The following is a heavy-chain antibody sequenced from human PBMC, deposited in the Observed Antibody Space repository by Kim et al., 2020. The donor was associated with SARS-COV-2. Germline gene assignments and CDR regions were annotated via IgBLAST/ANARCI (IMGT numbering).Heavy chain of an antibody. J-gene: IGHJ4*02. D-gene: IGHD2-2*01. CDR3: ARGGLLGYCSSTSCYGGIDY. V-gene: IGHV1-2*02. CDR1: GYTFTGYY. Sequence: ASVKVSCKASGYTFTGYYMHWVRQAPGQGLEWMGWINPNSGGTNYAQKFQGRVTMTRDTSISTAYMELSRLRSDDTAVYYCARGGLLGYCSSTSCYGGIDYWGQGTLVTVSS. CDR2: INPNSGGT.